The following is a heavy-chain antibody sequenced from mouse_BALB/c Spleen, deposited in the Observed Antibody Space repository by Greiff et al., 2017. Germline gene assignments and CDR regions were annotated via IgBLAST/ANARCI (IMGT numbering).Heavy chain of an antibody. V-gene: IGHV2-6-7*01. CDR3: ARDGRLRRGAYYFDY. CDR2: IWGDGST. J-gene: IGHJ2*01. Sequence: QVQLKESGPGLVAPSQSLSITCTVSGFLLTGYGVNWVRQPPGKGLEWLGMIWGDGSTDYNSALKSRLSISKDNSKSQVFLKMNSLQTDDTARYYCARDGRLRRGAYYFDYWGQGTTLTVSS. CDR1: GFLLTGYG. D-gene: IGHD2-4*01.